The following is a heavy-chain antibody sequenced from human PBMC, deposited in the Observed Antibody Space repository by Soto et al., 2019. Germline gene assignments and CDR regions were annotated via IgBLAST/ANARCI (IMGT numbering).Heavy chain of an antibody. Sequence: GWSLRLSCAASVFTFSSYAMSWVRQAPGKGLEWVSAISGSGGSTYYADSVKGRFTISRDNSKNTLYLQMNSLRAEDTAVYYCAKDIRPHYYGSGSYYYWGQGTLVTVSS. CDR1: VFTFSSYA. CDR2: ISGSGGST. D-gene: IGHD3-10*01. V-gene: IGHV3-23*01. J-gene: IGHJ4*02. CDR3: AKDIRPHYYGSGSYYY.